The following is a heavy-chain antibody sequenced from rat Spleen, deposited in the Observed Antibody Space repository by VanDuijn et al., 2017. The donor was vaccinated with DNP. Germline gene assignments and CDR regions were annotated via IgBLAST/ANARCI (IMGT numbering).Heavy chain of an antibody. Sequence: EVQLVESGGDLVQPGRSLKLSCAASGFTFSYYWMAWIRQVPGKGLEWIASITGGGNTYYRDSVKGRFTISRDNAKSTLYLQMDSLRSEETATYYCAKAGGYSPWYFDYWGQGVMVTVSS. CDR1: GFTFSYYW. CDR3: AKAGGYSPWYFDY. D-gene: IGHD1-11*01. J-gene: IGHJ2*01. CDR2: ITGGGNT. V-gene: IGHV5S11*01.